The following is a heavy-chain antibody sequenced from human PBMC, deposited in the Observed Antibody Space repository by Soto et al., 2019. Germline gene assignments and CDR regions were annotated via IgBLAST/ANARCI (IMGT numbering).Heavy chain of an antibody. V-gene: IGHV3-23*01. CDR3: TKGAYGMDV. Sequence: EVQLLESGGGLVQPGGSLRLSCAASGFSFNSYVMSWVRQAPGKGLEWVSAISGSVGSTYYADSVKGRFTISRDNSKKTVYLQMSSLRAEDTALYYCTKGAYGMDVWGQGTTVTVSS. CDR1: GFSFNSYV. CDR2: ISGSVGST. J-gene: IGHJ6*02.